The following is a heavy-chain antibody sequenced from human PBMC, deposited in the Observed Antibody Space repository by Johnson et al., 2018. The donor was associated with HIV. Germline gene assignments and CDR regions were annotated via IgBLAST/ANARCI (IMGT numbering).Heavy chain of an antibody. CDR1: GFTFSNAW. Sequence: HVQLVESGGGLVKPGGSLRLSCAASGFTFSNAWMSWVRQAPGKGLEWVAFIRYDGSNKYYADSVKGRFTISRDNSKNTLYLQMNSLRAEDTAVYYCARDDLRDTGAFDIWGQGTMVTVSS. D-gene: IGHD2-8*02. CDR2: IRYDGSNK. V-gene: IGHV3-30*02. CDR3: ARDDLRDTGAFDI. J-gene: IGHJ3*02.